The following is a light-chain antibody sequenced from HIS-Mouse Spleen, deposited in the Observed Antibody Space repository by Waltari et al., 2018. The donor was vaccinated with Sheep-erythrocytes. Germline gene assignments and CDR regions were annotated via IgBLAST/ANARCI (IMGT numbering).Light chain of an antibody. CDR3: QQYYSTPLT. J-gene: IGKJ4*01. CDR1: QSVLYSSNNKNY. CDR2: WAS. V-gene: IGKV4-1*01. Sequence: DIVMTQSPDSLAVSLGERATINCKSSQSVLYSSNNKNYLAWYQQKPGQPPKLLIYWASTRESGVPDRFIGSGSGTDFTLTICSLQAEDVAVYYCQQYYSTPLTFGGGTKVEIK.